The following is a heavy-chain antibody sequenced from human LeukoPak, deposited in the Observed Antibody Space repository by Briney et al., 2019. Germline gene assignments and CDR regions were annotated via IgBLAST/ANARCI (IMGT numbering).Heavy chain of an antibody. V-gene: IGHV3-23*01. J-gene: IGHJ4*02. CDR1: GFTFRSYA. CDR3: AKLWRGSYPRYFDY. CDR2: ITDSGGTT. Sequence: GGSLRLSCAASGFTFRSYAMSWVRQAPGKGLEWVSVITDSGGTTFYADSVKGRFTISRDNSKNTLYLQMNSLSAEDSAIYYCAKLWRGSYPRYFDYWGQGALVTVSS. D-gene: IGHD1-26*01.